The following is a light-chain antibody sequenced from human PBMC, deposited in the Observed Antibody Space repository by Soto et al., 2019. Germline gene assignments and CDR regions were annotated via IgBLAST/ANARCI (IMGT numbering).Light chain of an antibody. CDR2: DVG. CDR3: SSYTSSSTYV. CDR1: SSDVGGYKY. V-gene: IGLV2-14*01. J-gene: IGLJ1*01. Sequence: QSALTQPASVSGSPGQSITISCTGTSSDVGGYKYVSWYQQHPGKAPKLMIYDVGNRPSGVSNRFSGSKSGNTASLTISGLQAEDEADYYCSSYTSSSTYVFGTGTKVTV.